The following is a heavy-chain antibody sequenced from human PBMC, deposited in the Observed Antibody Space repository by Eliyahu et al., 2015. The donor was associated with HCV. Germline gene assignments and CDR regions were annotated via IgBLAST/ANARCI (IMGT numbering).Heavy chain of an antibody. D-gene: IGHD1-26*01. CDR3: AREEAEWELPRLFDY. V-gene: IGHV3-21*01. CDR1: GFTFSSYS. Sequence: EVQLVESGGGLVKPGGSLRLSCAASGFTFSSYSMNWVRQAPGKGLEWVSSISSSSSYXYYADPXKGRFTISRDXAKNSLYLQMNSLRAEDTAVYYCAREEAEWELPRLFDYWGQGTLVTVSS. CDR2: ISSSSSYX. J-gene: IGHJ4*02.